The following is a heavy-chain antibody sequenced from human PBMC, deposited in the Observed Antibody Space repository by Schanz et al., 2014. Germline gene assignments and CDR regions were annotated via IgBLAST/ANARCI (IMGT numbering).Heavy chain of an antibody. CDR2: ISGTGGDDT. V-gene: IGHV3-23*01. D-gene: IGHD3-10*01. Sequence: EVHLLESGGGLVPPGGSLRLSCAASGFSFGTYAMSWVRQAPGKGLLWVSSISGTGGDDTYYADSVKGRFTISRDNSKNTLYLQMNSLRAEDTAVYYCAKGRFGELSAFDIWGQGTMVTVSS. CDR1: GFSFGTYA. CDR3: AKGRFGELSAFDI. J-gene: IGHJ3*02.